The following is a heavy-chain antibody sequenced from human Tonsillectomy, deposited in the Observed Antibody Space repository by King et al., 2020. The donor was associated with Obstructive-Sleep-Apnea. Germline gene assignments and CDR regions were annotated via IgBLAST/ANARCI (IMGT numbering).Heavy chain of an antibody. J-gene: IGHJ4*02. CDR2: IYYSGST. D-gene: IGHD3-22*01. V-gene: IGHV4-59*08. Sequence: VQLQESGPGLVKPSETLSLTCTVSGGSISSYYWSWIRQPPGKGLEWMGYIYYSGSTNYNPSLKSRVTISVATSKNQFSLKLSSVTAADTAVYYCASLYYYDSSGYYFDYWGQGTLVTVSS. CDR1: GGSISSYY. CDR3: ASLYYYDSSGYYFDY.